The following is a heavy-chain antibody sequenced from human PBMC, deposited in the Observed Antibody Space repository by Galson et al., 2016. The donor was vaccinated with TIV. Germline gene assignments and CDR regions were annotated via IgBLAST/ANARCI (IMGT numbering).Heavy chain of an antibody. V-gene: IGHV1-69*13. CDR1: GDTFSSYP. CDR2: FIPLFGTA. CDR3: AKDRNTAMDTYHYYYGMDV. J-gene: IGHJ6*02. Sequence: SVKVSCKASGDTFSSYPFNWVRQAPGQGLEWVGGFIPLFGTANYAQTFQGRVTISADESTSTLYMEVRSLRSEDTAVYYCAKDRNTAMDTYHYYYGMDVWGQGTTVSVSS. D-gene: IGHD5-18*01.